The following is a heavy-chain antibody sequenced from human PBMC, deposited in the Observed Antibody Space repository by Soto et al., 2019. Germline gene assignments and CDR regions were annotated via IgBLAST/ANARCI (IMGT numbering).Heavy chain of an antibody. CDR2: IIDSGAST. CDR3: AKGRSYYYYYGVDV. Sequence: GGSLRLSCAASGFTFRSYWMQWVRQAPGKGLEWVSDIIDSGASTHYADSVKGRFTISRDNSKSTLYLQMNSLRAEDTALYYCAKGRSYYYYYGVDVWGQGTTVTVSS. V-gene: IGHV3-23*01. CDR1: GFTFRSYW. J-gene: IGHJ6*02.